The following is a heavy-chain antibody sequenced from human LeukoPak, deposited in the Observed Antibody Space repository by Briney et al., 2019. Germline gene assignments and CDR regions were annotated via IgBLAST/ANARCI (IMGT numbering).Heavy chain of an antibody. CDR2: INHSGST. CDR1: GGSFSGYY. Sequence: ETLSLTCAVYGGSFSGYYWSWIRQPPGKGLEWIGEINHSGSTNYNPSLKSRVTISVDTSKNQFSLKLSSVTAADTAVYYCARGRSGWFGELDYWGQGTLVTVSS. D-gene: IGHD3-10*01. CDR3: ARGRSGWFGELDY. V-gene: IGHV4-34*01. J-gene: IGHJ4*02.